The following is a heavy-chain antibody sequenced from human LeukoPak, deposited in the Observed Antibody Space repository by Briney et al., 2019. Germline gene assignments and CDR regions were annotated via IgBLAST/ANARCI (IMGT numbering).Heavy chain of an antibody. J-gene: IGHJ6*02. D-gene: IGHD3-10*01. V-gene: IGHV4-59*01. CDR3: ARSYYYGSGSYGMDV. Sequence: YIYYSGSTNYNPSLKSRVTISVDTSKNQFSLKLSSVTAADTAVYYCARSYYYGSGSYGMDVWGQGTTVTVSS. CDR2: IYYSGST.